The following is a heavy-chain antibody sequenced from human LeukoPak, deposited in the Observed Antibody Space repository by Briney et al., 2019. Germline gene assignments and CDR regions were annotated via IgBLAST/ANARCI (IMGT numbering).Heavy chain of an antibody. CDR3: ARWASSRIYWFDP. V-gene: IGHV1-69*13. CDR1: GGTFSSYA. Sequence: SVKVSCKASGGTFSSYAISWVRQAPGQGLEWMGGIIPIFGTANYAQKFQGRVTITADESTSTAYMELSSLRSEDTAVYYCARWASSRIYWFDPWGQGTLVTVSS. J-gene: IGHJ5*02. CDR2: IIPIFGTA. D-gene: IGHD3-16*01.